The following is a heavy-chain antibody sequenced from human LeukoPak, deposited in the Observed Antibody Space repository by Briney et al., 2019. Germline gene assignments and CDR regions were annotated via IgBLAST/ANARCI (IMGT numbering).Heavy chain of an antibody. CDR1: GGSISTNGYY. CDR3: ARVIAAAGTEGCWYFDL. Sequence: PSQTLSLTCTVSGGSISTNGYYWSWIRQAPGKGLEWIGEINHSGRTNYKPSLRSRVTISVDSSKNQFSLKLISVTAADTAVYYCARVIAAAGTEGCWYFDLWGRGTLVTVSS. V-gene: IGHV4-34*01. D-gene: IGHD6-13*01. J-gene: IGHJ2*01. CDR2: INHSGRT.